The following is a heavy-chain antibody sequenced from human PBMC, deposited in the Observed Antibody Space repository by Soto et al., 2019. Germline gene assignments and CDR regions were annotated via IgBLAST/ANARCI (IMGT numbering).Heavy chain of an antibody. CDR1: GFTFSSYW. J-gene: IGHJ5*02. D-gene: IGHD3-22*01. Sequence: GGSLRLSCAASGFTFSSYWMSWVRQAPGKGLEWVANIKQDGSEKYYVDSVKGRFTISRDNAKNSLYLQMNSLRAEDTAVYYCARDHATYYYDSSGYYPEWFDPWGQGTLVTAPQ. CDR3: ARDHATYYYDSSGYYPEWFDP. CDR2: IKQDGSEK. V-gene: IGHV3-7*03.